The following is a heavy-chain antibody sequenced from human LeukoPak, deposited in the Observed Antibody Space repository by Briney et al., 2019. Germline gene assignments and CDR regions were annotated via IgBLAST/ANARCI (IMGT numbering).Heavy chain of an antibody. CDR1: GGSTSSYY. CDR3: ARVGDGRSVDY. CDR2: IYYSGST. J-gene: IGHJ4*02. D-gene: IGHD3-16*01. V-gene: IGHV4-59*01. Sequence: PSETLSLTCTVSGGSTSSYYWSWIRQPPGKGLEWIGDIYYSGSTKYNASLKRRVTISVDTSKNQFSLKVSSVTAADTAVYYCARVGDGRSVDYWGQGTLVTVSS.